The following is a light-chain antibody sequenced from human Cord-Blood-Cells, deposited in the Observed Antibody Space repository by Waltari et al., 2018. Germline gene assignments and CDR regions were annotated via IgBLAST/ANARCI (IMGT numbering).Light chain of an antibody. V-gene: IGLV2-14*01. Sequence: QSALTQPASVSGSPGQSITISCTGTRSDVGGSNYVSWYQQHPGKAPKLMIYDVSNRPSGVSNRFSGSKSGNTASLTISGLQAEDEADYYCSSYTSSSTYVFGTGTKVTVL. CDR1: RSDVGGSNY. CDR3: SSYTSSSTYV. CDR2: DVS. J-gene: IGLJ1*01.